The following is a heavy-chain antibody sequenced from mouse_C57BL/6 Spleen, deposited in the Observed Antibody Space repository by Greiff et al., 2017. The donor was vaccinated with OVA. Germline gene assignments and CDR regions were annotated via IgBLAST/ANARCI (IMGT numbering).Heavy chain of an antibody. D-gene: IGHD2-2*01. J-gene: IGHJ2*01. CDR2: IYPGDGDT. CDR1: GYAFSSSW. CDR3: ARNGYDV. V-gene: IGHV1-82*01. Sequence: VQLQQSGPELVKPGASVKISCKASGYAFSSSWMNWVKQRPGKGLEWIGRIYPGDGDTNYNGKFKGKATLTADKSSSTAYMQLSSLTSEDSAVYFCARNGYDVWGQGTTLTVSS.